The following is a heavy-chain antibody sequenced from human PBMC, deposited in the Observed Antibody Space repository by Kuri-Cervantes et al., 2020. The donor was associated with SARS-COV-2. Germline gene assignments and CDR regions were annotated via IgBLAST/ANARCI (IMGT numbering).Heavy chain of an antibody. D-gene: IGHD3-3*01. CDR1: GGSVNSGSYY. Sequence: GSLRLSCTVSGGSVNSGSYYWSWIRQPPGKGLEWIGDIFYSGRTNYNPSLKSRITMSVDTSKDQFSLKFTSVTAADTAVYYCARTQSGTLFGVVATFDSWGQGTLVTVSS. CDR2: IFYSGRT. V-gene: IGHV4-61*01. J-gene: IGHJ4*02. CDR3: ARTQSGTLFGVVATFDS.